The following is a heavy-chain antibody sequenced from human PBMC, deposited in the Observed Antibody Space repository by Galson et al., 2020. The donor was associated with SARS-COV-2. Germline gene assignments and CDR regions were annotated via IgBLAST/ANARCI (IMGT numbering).Heavy chain of an antibody. CDR2: ISAYNGNT. V-gene: IGHV1-18*01. D-gene: IGHD3-3*01. CDR1: GYTFTSYG. Sequence: ASVKVSCKASGYTFTSYGISWVRQAPGQGLEWMGWISAYNGNTNYAQKLQGRVTMTTDTSTSTAYMELRSLRSDDTAVYYCARGPTYYDFWSGYFDSSPKYYYGMDVWGQGTTVTVSS. CDR3: ARGPTYYDFWSGYFDSSPKYYYGMDV. J-gene: IGHJ6*02.